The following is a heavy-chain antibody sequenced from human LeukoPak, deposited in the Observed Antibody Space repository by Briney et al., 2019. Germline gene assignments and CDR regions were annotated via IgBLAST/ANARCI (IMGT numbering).Heavy chain of an antibody. D-gene: IGHD6-6*01. CDR2: ISYEGGNK. J-gene: IGHJ4*02. CDR3: VSLGYSSSSVRY. CDR1: GFTFSRSA. Sequence: PGGSLRLSCAASGFTFSRSAMHWVRQAPGKGLEWVAIISYEGGNKYYADSVKGRFTISRDNSKNTLYLQMNSLRAEDTAVYFCVSLGYSSSSVRYWGQGTLVTVSS. V-gene: IGHV3-30*04.